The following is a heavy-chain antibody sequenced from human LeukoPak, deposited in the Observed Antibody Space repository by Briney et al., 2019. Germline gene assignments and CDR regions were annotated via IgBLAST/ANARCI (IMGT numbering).Heavy chain of an antibody. Sequence: GGSLRLSCAASGFTFSSYWMHWVRQAPGKGLVWVSRINSDGSSTSYADSVKGRFTISRDNAKNTLYLQMNSLRAEDTAVYYCARVGVRYFDWFRYWGQGTLVTVSS. V-gene: IGHV3-74*01. J-gene: IGHJ4*02. CDR2: INSDGSST. CDR1: GFTFSSYW. D-gene: IGHD3-9*01. CDR3: ARVGVRYFDWFRY.